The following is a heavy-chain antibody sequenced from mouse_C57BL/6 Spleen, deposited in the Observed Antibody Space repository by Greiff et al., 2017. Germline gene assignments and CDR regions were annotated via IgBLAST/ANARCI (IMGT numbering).Heavy chain of an antibody. CDR1: GFTFSSYA. CDR2: ISDGGSYT. V-gene: IGHV5-4*01. Sequence: EVKLVESGGGLVKPGGSLKLSCAASGFTFSSYAMSWVRQTPEKRLEWVATISDGGSYTYYPDNVKGRFTISRDNAKNNLYLQMSHLKSEDTAMYYCARDDYGSRGYFDYWGQGTTLTVSS. D-gene: IGHD1-1*01. CDR3: ARDDYGSRGYFDY. J-gene: IGHJ2*01.